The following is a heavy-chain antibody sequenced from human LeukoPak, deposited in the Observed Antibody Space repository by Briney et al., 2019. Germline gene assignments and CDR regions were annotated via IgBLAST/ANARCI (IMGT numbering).Heavy chain of an antibody. Sequence: PGGSLRLSCAASGFTFSSYAMSWVRQAPGKGLEWVSAISGGGGSTYYADSVKGRFAISRDSSKNTLYLQLNSLRAEDTAVYYCAKDRNDGDYPKYFQHWGQGTLVTVSS. CDR3: AKDRNDGDYPKYFQH. V-gene: IGHV3-23*01. J-gene: IGHJ1*01. D-gene: IGHD4-17*01. CDR1: GFTFSSYA. CDR2: ISGGGGST.